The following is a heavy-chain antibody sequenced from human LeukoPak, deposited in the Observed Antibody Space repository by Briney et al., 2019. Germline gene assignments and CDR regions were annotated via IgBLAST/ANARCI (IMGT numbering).Heavy chain of an antibody. CDR3: ARGYDSSGYLTSNYNWFVP. CDR2: INHSGST. Sequence: PSETLSLTCAVYGGSFSGYYWSWIRQPPGKGLEWIGEINHSGSTNYNPSLKSRVTISVDTSKNQFSLKLSSVTAADTAVYYCARGYDSSGYLTSNYNWFVPWGQGTLVTVSS. CDR1: GGSFSGYY. J-gene: IGHJ5*02. D-gene: IGHD3-22*01. V-gene: IGHV4-34*01.